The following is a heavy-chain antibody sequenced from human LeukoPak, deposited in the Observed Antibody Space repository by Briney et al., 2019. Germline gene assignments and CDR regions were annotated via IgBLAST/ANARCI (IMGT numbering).Heavy chain of an antibody. CDR1: GYTFTGYY. J-gene: IGHJ5*02. V-gene: IGHV1-2*02. Sequence: GASVKVSCKASGYTFTGYYMHWVRQAPGQGLEWMGWINPNSGGTNYAQKFQGRVTMTRDTSISTAYMELSRLRSDDTAVYYCARMNPHLWGRYSSSSWSPYNWFDPWGQGTLVTVSS. CDR3: ARMNPHLWGRYSSSSWSPYNWFDP. D-gene: IGHD6-6*01. CDR2: INPNSGGT.